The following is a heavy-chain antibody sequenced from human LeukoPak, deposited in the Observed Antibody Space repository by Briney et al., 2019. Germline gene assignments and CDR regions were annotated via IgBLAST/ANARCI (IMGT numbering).Heavy chain of an antibody. Sequence: SSETLSLTCSVSGGSISNYYWSWIRQPAGKGLEWIGHIHTSENTNYNPSLKSRVTMSVDTSKNQFSLKLSSVTAADTAVYYCARGRRGYSYGYCWFDPWGQGTLVTVSS. V-gene: IGHV4-4*07. CDR2: IHTSENT. J-gene: IGHJ5*02. CDR3: ARGRRGYSYGYCWFDP. D-gene: IGHD5-18*01. CDR1: GGSISNYY.